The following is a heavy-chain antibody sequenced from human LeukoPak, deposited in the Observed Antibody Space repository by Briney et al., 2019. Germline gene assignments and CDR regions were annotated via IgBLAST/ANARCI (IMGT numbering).Heavy chain of an antibody. D-gene: IGHD3-9*01. V-gene: IGHV1-18*01. CDR2: ISAYNGNT. Sequence: ASVKVSCKAPGYTFTSYGISWVRQAPGQGLEWMGWISAYNGNTNYAQKLQGRVTMTTDTSTSTAYMELRSLRSDDTAVYYCARDVDDDILTGGRWFDPWGQGTLVTVSS. CDR1: GYTFTSYG. J-gene: IGHJ5*02. CDR3: ARDVDDDILTGGRWFDP.